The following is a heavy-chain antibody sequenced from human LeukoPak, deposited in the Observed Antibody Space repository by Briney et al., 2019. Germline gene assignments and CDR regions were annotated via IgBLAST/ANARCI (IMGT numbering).Heavy chain of an antibody. CDR2: INHSGST. J-gene: IGHJ6*02. CDR1: GGSFSGYY. D-gene: IGHD6-13*01. V-gene: IGHV4-34*01. Sequence: TPSETLSLTCAVYGGSFSGYYWSWIRQPPGKGLEWIGEINHSGSTNYNPSFKSRVTISVDTPKNQFSLKLSSVTAADTAVYYCARDPAFSSSWIYYYYYGMDVWGQGTTVTVSS. CDR3: ARDPAFSSSWIYYYYYGMDV.